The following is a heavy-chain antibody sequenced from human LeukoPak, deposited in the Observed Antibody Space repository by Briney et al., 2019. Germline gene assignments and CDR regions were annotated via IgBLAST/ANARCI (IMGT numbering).Heavy chain of an antibody. CDR1: GGSFSSYA. CDR3: ASWGGVSTFDAFDI. D-gene: IGHD3-16*01. J-gene: IGHJ3*02. Sequence: GASVNVSCSASGGSFSSYAISWERLAHGQGLGWMGGIIPIFGTANYAQKFQVRVTITADKSTSTAYMELSSLRSEDTPVYYCASWGGVSTFDAFDIWGQGTMVTVSS. CDR2: IIPIFGTA. V-gene: IGHV1-69*06.